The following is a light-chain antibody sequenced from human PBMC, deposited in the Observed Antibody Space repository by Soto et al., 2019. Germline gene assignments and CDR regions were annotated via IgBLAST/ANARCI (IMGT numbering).Light chain of an antibody. V-gene: IGKV1-27*01. Sequence: DIQMTQSPSTLSGSVVDRVTITGRASQDISTSLAWYQQKPGKVPNLLIYGASSLQSGVPSRFSGSGSGTDFPLTITSLQPEDVATYYCQKYKSAPYTFGPGTKVDIK. CDR1: QDISTS. CDR2: GAS. J-gene: IGKJ3*01. CDR3: QKYKSAPYT.